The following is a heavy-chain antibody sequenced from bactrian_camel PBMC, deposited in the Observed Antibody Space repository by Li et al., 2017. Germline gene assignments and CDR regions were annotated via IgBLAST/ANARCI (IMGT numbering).Heavy chain of an antibody. J-gene: IGHJ4*01. CDR2: LHYAGTP. V-gene: IGHV3S55*01. CDR1: KVTLSRFC. D-gene: IGHD4*01. Sequence: VQLVESGGGSVRSRGSLGLSCAASKVTLSRFCMGWFRQAPGKEREGVAVLHYAGTPQYSDSVKGRFTISRDNAKNTHYLQLNSLKTEDTAMYYCARGAFYYTNYHREDLGQGTQVTVS.